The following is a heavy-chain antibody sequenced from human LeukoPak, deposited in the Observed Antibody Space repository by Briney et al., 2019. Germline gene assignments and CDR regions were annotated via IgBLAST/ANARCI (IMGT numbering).Heavy chain of an antibody. CDR1: GFIFSNYA. CDR2: VSSSGDRT. J-gene: IGHJ4*02. V-gene: IGHV3-23*01. D-gene: IGHD5-24*01. CDR3: TTAPHNPEMPIDY. Sequence: PGESLRLSCVASGFIFSNYAMGWVRQAPGKGPEWVSTVSSSGDRTYYADSVKGRFTISRDTSKNTLYLQMNSLKTEDTAVYYCTTAPHNPEMPIDYWGQGTLVTVSS.